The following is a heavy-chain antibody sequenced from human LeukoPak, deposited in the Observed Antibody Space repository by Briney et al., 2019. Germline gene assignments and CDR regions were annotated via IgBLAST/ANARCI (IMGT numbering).Heavy chain of an antibody. CDR3: ATGSGLWSPDY. D-gene: IGHD5-18*01. CDR2: INNDGTST. J-gene: IGHJ4*02. CDR1: GFTFSSYW. V-gene: IGHV3-74*01. Sequence: HSGGSLRLSCAASGFTFSSYWMHWVRQAPGKGLVWVSRINNDGTSTSYADSVKGRFTISRDNAKSRLYVQMNSLRADDTAVYYCATGSGLWSPDYWGQGTLVTVSS.